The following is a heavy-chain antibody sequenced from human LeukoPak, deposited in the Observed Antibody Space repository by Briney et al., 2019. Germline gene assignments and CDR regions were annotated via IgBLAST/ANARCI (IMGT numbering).Heavy chain of an antibody. Sequence: ASVKVSCKASGYTFSSYDINWVRQATGQGLEWMGWMNPNSGNTGYAQKFQGRVTITADESTSTAYMELSSLRSEDTAVYYCARDYTDRYYGMDVWGQGTTVTVSS. J-gene: IGHJ6*02. CDR2: MNPNSGNT. CDR3: ARDYTDRYYGMDV. D-gene: IGHD4-11*01. V-gene: IGHV1-8*01. CDR1: GYTFSSYD.